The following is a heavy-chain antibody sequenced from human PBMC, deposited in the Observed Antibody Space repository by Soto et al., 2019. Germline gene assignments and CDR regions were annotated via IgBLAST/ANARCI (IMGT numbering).Heavy chain of an antibody. V-gene: IGHV1-3*01. D-gene: IGHD2-15*01. Sequence: VASVKVSCKASGYTFTSYAMHWVRQAPGQRLEWMGWINAGNGNTKYSQKFQGRVTITRDTSASTAYMELSSLRSEDTAVYYCARGRLRVGYCSGGSCRNYLEYFQHWGQGTLVTVSS. CDR3: ARGRLRVGYCSGGSCRNYLEYFQH. CDR2: INAGNGNT. J-gene: IGHJ1*01. CDR1: GYTFTSYA.